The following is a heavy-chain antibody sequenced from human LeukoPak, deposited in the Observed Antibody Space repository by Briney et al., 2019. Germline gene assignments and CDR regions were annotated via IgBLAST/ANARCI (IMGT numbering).Heavy chain of an antibody. V-gene: IGHV3-23*01. CDR1: GFTFNGYA. CDR3: GKTTVGYSSGRYPGWPVDY. Sequence: PGGSLRLSCAASGFTFNGYAMYWVRQAPGKGLEWISGIFGSGGSPHYADSVKGRFTISRDNSQEIVYLQLDSLRVEDTALYYCGKTTVGYSSGRYPGWPVDYWGQGALVTVSS. CDR2: IFGSGGSP. D-gene: IGHD2-15*01. J-gene: IGHJ4*02.